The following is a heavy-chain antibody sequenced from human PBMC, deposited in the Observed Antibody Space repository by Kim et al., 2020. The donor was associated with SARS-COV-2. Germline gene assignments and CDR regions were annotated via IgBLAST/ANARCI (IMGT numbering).Heavy chain of an antibody. CDR1: GGSISSYY. J-gene: IGHJ4*02. Sequence: SETLSLTCTVSGGSISSYYWSWIRQPPGKGLEWIGYIYYSGSTNYNPSLKSRVTISVDTSKNQFSLKLSSVTAADTAVYYCARVASAYYYDSSGYYLDYWGQGTLVTVSS. V-gene: IGHV4-59*13. D-gene: IGHD3-22*01. CDR2: IYYSGST. CDR3: ARVASAYYYDSSGYYLDY.